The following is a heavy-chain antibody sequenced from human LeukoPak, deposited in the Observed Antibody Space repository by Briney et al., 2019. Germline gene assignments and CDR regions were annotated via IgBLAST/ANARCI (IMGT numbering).Heavy chain of an antibody. J-gene: IGHJ4*02. CDR3: AGDSNSGYHPN. D-gene: IGHD5-12*01. V-gene: IGHV3-7*04. CDR1: AFTFSNYW. CDR2: IKQDGSEK. Sequence: GGSLRLSCAASAFTFSNYWMSWVRQAPGKGLEWLANIKQDGSEKFYVDSVKGRFTISRDNAKNSLYLQVTSLTTEDTAVYFCAGDSNSGYHPNWGQGTLVTVSS.